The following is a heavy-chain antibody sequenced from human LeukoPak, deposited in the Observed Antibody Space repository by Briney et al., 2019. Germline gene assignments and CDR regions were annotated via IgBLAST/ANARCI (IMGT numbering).Heavy chain of an antibody. CDR2: ISSSGGNT. V-gene: IGHV3-64D*06. CDR3: VKVISQYQLRDGFDI. CDR1: GFTFSTYA. D-gene: IGHD2-2*01. J-gene: IGHJ3*02. Sequence: PGGSLRLSCSASGFTFSTYAMHWVRQAPGKGLEYVSSISSSGGNTYYADSVKGRFTISRDNSKNTLYLQMSSLRAEDTAMYYCVKVISQYQLRDGFDIWGQGTIVTVSS.